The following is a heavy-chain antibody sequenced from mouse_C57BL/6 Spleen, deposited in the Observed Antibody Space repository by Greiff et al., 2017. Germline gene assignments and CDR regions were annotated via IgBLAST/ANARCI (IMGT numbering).Heavy chain of an antibody. CDR2: ISSGGSYT. V-gene: IGHV5-6*01. J-gene: IGHJ2*01. CDR3: ARHGGGGYFDY. CDR1: GFTFSSYG. Sequence: EVMLVESGGDLVKPGGSLKLSCAASGFTFSSYGMSWVRQTPDKRLEWVATISSGGSYTYYPDSVKGRFTISRDNAKNTLYLQLSSLKSEDTAMYYCARHGGGGYFDYWGQGTTLTVSS.